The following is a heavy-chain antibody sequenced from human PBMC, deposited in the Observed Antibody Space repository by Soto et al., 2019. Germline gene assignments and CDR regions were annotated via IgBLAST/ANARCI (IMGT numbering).Heavy chain of an antibody. CDR1: GASVSSKSAA. Sequence: SQTLSLTCAISGASVSSKSAAWNWLRQSPSRGLEWLGRTSYRSKWYNDYAVSVKSRITIYPDTSRNQFSLHLNSVTPEDTAVYYCGSFLSTTSPDVWGEGTTVTVSS. D-gene: IGHD2-2*01. CDR2: TSYRSKWYN. V-gene: IGHV6-1*01. CDR3: GSFLSTTSPDV. J-gene: IGHJ6*04.